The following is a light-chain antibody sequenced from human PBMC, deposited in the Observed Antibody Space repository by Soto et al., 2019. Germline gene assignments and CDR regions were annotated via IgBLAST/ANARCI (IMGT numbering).Light chain of an antibody. CDR3: QQRSNWWT. CDR2: DAS. J-gene: IGKJ1*01. CDR1: QSVSSY. V-gene: IGKV3-11*01. Sequence: PGERATLSCRASQSVSSYLAWYQQKPGQAPRLLIYDASNRATGIPARFSGSGYGTDFTLTISSLEPEDFAVYYCQQRSNWWTFGQGTKVEIK.